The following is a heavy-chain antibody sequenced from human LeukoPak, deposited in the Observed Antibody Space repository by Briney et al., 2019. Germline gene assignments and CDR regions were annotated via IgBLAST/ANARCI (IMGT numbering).Heavy chain of an antibody. CDR3: ARESYSHRPRVEYYMDV. V-gene: IGHV4-59*11. CDR2: IYYSGST. D-gene: IGHD5-18*01. CDR1: GGSISSHY. J-gene: IGHJ6*03. Sequence: SETLSLTCTVSGGSISSHYWSWIRQPPGKGLEWIGYIYYSGSTNYNPSLKSRVTISVDTSKNQFSLKLSSVTAADTAVYYCARESYSHRPRVEYYMDVWGKGTTVTVSS.